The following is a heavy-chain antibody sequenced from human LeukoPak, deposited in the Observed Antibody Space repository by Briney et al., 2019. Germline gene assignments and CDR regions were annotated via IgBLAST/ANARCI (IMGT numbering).Heavy chain of an antibody. Sequence: EGSLRLSCAASGFTFSTYAMHWVRQAPGKGLEYVSTISANGHVTYYADSVKGRFTISRDNSKNTLYLQMGSLRAEDMALYYCARDDYGVDDALDIWGQGTMVTVSS. J-gene: IGHJ3*02. D-gene: IGHD4-17*01. V-gene: IGHV3-64*02. CDR2: ISANGHVT. CDR1: GFTFSTYA. CDR3: ARDDYGVDDALDI.